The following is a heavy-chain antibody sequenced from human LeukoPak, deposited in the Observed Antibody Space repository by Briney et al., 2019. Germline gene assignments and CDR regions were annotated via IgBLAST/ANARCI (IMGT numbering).Heavy chain of an antibody. Sequence: PGGSLRLSCAASGFTFSSYSMNWVRQAPGKGLEWVSSISSSSSYIYYADSVKGRFTISRDNAKNSLYLQMNNLRAEDTAVYYCARDHVVGATGGMDVWGQGTTVTVSS. CDR1: GFTFSSYS. V-gene: IGHV3-21*01. CDR2: ISSSSSYI. D-gene: IGHD1-26*01. J-gene: IGHJ6*02. CDR3: ARDHVVGATGGMDV.